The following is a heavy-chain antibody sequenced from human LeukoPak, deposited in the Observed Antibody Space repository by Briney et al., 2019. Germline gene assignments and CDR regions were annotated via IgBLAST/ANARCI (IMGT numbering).Heavy chain of an antibody. V-gene: IGHV3-21*01. CDR3: ARDEQLEY. Sequence: GGSLRLSCAASGFTFSGYTMTWVRPAPGKGLEWVSSISSSSSYIYYADSVKGRFTISRDNAKNSLYLQMNSLRAEDTAVYYCARDEQLEYWGQGTLVTVSS. CDR2: ISSSSSYI. CDR1: GFTFSGYT. J-gene: IGHJ4*02. D-gene: IGHD6-6*01.